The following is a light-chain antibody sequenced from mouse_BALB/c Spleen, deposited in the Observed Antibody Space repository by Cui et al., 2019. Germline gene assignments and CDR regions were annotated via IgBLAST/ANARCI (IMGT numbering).Light chain of an antibody. Sequence: DIKMTQSPSSMYASLGERVTITCKASQDINSYLSWFQQKPGKSPKTLSYRANRLVDGVPSRFSGSGSGQDYSLTISSLEYEDMGIYYCLQYDEFPFTFGSGTKLEIK. J-gene: IGKJ4*01. CDR1: QDINSY. CDR3: LQYDEFPFT. V-gene: IGKV14-111*01. CDR2: RAN.